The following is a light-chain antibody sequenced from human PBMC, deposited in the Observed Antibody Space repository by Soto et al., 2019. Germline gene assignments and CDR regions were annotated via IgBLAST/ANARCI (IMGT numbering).Light chain of an antibody. CDR3: HKYDNAPQT. CDR2: GES. J-gene: IGKJ2*01. V-gene: IGKV3-20*01. Sequence: VMTQSPATLSLSPGESATLACRASQSVRSNYLAWYQQKTGQAPRVLIYGESKRATGIPDRFSGSGSGTDLSLTISRLEPEDFAVYYCHKYDNAPQTYGQGTKVDIK. CDR1: QSVRSNY.